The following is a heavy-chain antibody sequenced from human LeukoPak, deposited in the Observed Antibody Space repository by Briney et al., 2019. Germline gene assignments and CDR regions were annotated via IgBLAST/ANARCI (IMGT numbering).Heavy chain of an antibody. V-gene: IGHV1-18*01. Sequence: ASVKVSCKTSGYTFTSYGITWVRQAPGQGLELMGWISAYNGRTNHAQKVQGRVTMTTDTSTRTAYMELRSLRSDDTAIYYCARERYSNSSSRIFDLWGQGTLLIVST. CDR1: GYTFTSYG. D-gene: IGHD6-6*01. CDR3: ARERYSNSSSRIFDL. CDR2: ISAYNGRT. J-gene: IGHJ4*02.